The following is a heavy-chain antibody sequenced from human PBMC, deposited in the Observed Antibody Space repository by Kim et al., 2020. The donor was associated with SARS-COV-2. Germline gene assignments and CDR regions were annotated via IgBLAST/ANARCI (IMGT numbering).Heavy chain of an antibody. D-gene: IGHD4-17*01. V-gene: IGHV3-74*01. CDR3: ARAYGDSDY. J-gene: IGHJ4*02. Sequence: SSTSYADSVKGRFTISRDTAKTTLYLQMNRLGDEDTAVYYCARAYGDSDYWGQGTLVTVSS. CDR2: SST.